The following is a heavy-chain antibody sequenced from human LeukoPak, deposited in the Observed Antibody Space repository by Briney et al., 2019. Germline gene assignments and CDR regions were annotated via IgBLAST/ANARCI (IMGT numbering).Heavy chain of an antibody. D-gene: IGHD2-15*01. CDR3: ARDHAPRVAATAS. CDR1: EFTFNSYE. CDR2: ISSSGNTI. Sequence: PGGSLRLSCAASEFTFNSYELNWVRQAPGKGLEWVSYISSSGNTISYADSVKGRFTISRDNAKNSLYLQMNSLRAEDTAVYYCARDHAPRVAATASWCQGTLVTVSS. V-gene: IGHV3-48*03. J-gene: IGHJ5*02.